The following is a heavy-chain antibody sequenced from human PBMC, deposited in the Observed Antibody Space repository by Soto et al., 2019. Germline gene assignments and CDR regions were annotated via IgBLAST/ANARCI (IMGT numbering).Heavy chain of an antibody. J-gene: IGHJ4*02. D-gene: IGHD2-2*01. Sequence: SETLSLTCTVSGGSISSYYWSWVRQPPGKGLECIGYIYYSGSTNYNPSLKSRFFISRDNSRNTLYLQTSSLRHEDTAVYYCAKDGGPAYCNSPGCSAEHFDYWGRGTLVTVSS. CDR1: GGSISSYY. CDR3: AKDGGPAYCNSPGCSAEHFDY. CDR2: IYYSGST. V-gene: IGHV4-59*01.